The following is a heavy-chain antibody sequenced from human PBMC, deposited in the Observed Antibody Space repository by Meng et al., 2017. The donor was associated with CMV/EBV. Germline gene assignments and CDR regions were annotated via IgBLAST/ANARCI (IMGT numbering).Heavy chain of an antibody. J-gene: IGHJ6*02. CDR3: ARSAPSRSITMIVVVIDPLYYYYGMDV. D-gene: IGHD3-22*01. CDR2: IIPILGIA. Sequence: SVKVSCKASGYTFTSYGISWVRQAPGQGLEWMGGIIPILGIANYAQKFQGRVTITADKSTSTAYMELSSLRSEDTAVYYCARSAPSRSITMIVVVIDPLYYYYGMDVWGQGTTVTVSS. CDR1: GYTFTSYG. V-gene: IGHV1-69*10.